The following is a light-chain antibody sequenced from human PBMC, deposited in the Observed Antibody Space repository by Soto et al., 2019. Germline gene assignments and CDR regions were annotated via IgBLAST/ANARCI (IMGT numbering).Light chain of an antibody. Sequence: QSALTQPASVSGSPGQSITISCTGTSSDVGGYNYVSWYQQHPGKAPKLMIYDVSNRPSGVSNRFSGSKPGNTASLTISGLQAEDEADYYCSSYTSSSPLFGTGTKLTVL. CDR1: SSDVGGYNY. CDR3: SSYTSSSPL. J-gene: IGLJ1*01. V-gene: IGLV2-14*01. CDR2: DVS.